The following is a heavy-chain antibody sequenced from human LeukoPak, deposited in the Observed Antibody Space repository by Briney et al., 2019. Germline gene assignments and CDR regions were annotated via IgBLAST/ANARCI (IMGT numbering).Heavy chain of an antibody. CDR3: AKATMAYCSGGSCYSFDY. V-gene: IGHV3-23*01. Sequence: AGSLRLSCAASGVTFSNYSRSWVGHPPGRGREWVGPIIASGVTTYYADSVKGRFTISTDNSKNTLYLQMNSLRAEETAVYYCAKATMAYCSGGSCYSFDYWGQGTLVTVSS. D-gene: IGHD2-15*01. CDR1: GVTFSNYS. J-gene: IGHJ4*02. CDR2: IIASGVTT.